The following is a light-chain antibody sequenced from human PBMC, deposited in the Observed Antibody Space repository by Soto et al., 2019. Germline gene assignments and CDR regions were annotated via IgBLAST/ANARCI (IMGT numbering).Light chain of an antibody. Sequence: QSVLTQPPSVSGAPGQRVTISCTGNSSNLGAVYDVHWYQQLPGAAPKLVIFGNRNRPSGVPERFSGSKSGTSASLAITGLQAEDEADYYCQAYDYSLTASVFGGGTKLTVL. V-gene: IGLV1-40*01. J-gene: IGLJ3*02. CDR1: SSNLGAVYD. CDR2: GNR. CDR3: QAYDYSLTASV.